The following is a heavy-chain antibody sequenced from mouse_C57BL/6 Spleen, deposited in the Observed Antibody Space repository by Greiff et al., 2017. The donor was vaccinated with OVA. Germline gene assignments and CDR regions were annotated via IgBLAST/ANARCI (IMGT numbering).Heavy chain of an antibody. V-gene: IGHV1-72*01. Sequence: VQLQQPGAELVKPGASVKLSCKASGYTFTSYWMHWVKQRPGRGLEWIGRFDPNSGGTKYNEKFKGKATLTVDKPSSTAYIQLSSLTSEDSAVSYCASSLGSSSWPLDYWGQGTSLTVSS. J-gene: IGHJ4*01. CDR1: GYTFTSYW. CDR2: FDPNSGGT. CDR3: ASSLGSSSWPLDY. D-gene: IGHD3-3*01.